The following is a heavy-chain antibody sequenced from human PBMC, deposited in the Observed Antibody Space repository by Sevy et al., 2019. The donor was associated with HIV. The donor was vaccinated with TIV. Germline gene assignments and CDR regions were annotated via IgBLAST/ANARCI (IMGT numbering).Heavy chain of an antibody. CDR1: GVSISTYY. V-gene: IGHV4-59*01. CDR2: IYYGGIT. J-gene: IGHJ6*02. Sequence: SETLSLTCTVSGVSISTYYWTWIRQSPGKGLEWIGYIYYGGITNYYPSLKSRGTISVDTSKNHFSLKLTSVTTADTAMYYCARAAGEYYYAMDVWGQGTTVTVSS. CDR3: ARAAGEYYYAMDV. D-gene: IGHD3-10*01.